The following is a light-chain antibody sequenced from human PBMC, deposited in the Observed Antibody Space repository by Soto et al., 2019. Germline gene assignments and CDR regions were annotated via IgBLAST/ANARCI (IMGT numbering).Light chain of an antibody. Sequence: DILMTQSPSTLSASVGDRVIITCRASQSINNWLAWYQQKPGKAPKLLIYDASSLESGVPSRFSGSGSGTEFTLTISSLQPDDFATYYCQQYSSYSYTFGQGTKLEIK. V-gene: IGKV1-5*01. J-gene: IGKJ2*01. CDR2: DAS. CDR3: QQYSSYSYT. CDR1: QSINNW.